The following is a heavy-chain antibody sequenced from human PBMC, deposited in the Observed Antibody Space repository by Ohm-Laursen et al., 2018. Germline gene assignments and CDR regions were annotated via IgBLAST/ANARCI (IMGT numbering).Heavy chain of an antibody. V-gene: IGHV4-39*01. CDR1: GGSISSSSYC. J-gene: IGHJ3*01. CDR3: ARAFWNGYNDAFDV. CDR2: IYYSGST. Sequence: SETLSLTWPVSGGSISSSSYCWGWIRQPPGKGLEWIGNIYYSGSTYYNPSLRSRVSISIHTSQNQFSLKLSSVTATDTAVYYCARAFWNGYNDAFDVWGQGTMVTVSS. D-gene: IGHD3-3*01.